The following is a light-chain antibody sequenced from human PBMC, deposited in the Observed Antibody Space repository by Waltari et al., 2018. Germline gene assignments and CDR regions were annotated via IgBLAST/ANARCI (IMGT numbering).Light chain of an antibody. CDR3: QQYENFPYS. V-gene: IGKV1-33*01. Sequence: DVQLTQSPSSLSASVGDRVTITCQASQDISNYLNLFQPKPGKAPKLLIYDASNLETGVPSRFSGSRSGTDFTFTISSLQPEDVATYYCQQYENFPYSFGQGTKLEIK. CDR1: QDISNY. CDR2: DAS. J-gene: IGKJ2*03.